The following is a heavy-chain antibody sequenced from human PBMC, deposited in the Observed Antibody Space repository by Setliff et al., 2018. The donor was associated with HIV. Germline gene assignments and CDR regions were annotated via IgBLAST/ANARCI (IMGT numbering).Heavy chain of an antibody. J-gene: IGHJ6*03. CDR1: GYTFTSYG. Sequence: ASVKVSCKASGYTFTSYGISWVRQAPGQGLEWMGWISAYNGNTHYAQRLQGRVTMTRDTSISTAYMELSSLRSDDTAVYYCARGAWYSSGWYSSRYMDVWGKGTTVTVSS. CDR2: ISAYNGNT. V-gene: IGHV1-18*01. D-gene: IGHD6-19*01. CDR3: ARGAWYSSGWYSSRYMDV.